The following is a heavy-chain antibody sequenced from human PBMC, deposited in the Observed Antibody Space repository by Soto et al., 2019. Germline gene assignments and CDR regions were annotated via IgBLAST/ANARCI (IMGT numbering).Heavy chain of an antibody. Sequence: SVKVSCTASGFTFTSSAVQWVRQARGQRLEWIGWIVVGSGNTNYAQKFQERVTITRDMSTSTAYMELSSLRSEDTAVYYCAAGPRIGIAAAGYYYYYGMDVWGQGTTVTVSS. J-gene: IGHJ6*02. D-gene: IGHD6-13*01. CDR2: IVVGSGNT. CDR3: AAGPRIGIAAAGYYYYYGMDV. CDR1: GFTFTSSA. V-gene: IGHV1-58*01.